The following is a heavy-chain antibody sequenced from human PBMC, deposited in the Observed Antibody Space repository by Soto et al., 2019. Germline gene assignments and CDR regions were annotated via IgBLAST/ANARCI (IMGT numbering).Heavy chain of an antibody. CDR2: ITHRGSP. J-gene: IGHJ4*02. V-gene: IGHV4-34*01. D-gene: IGHD4-17*01. CDR1: GGSFSGYH. Sequence: QVQLQQWGAGLLKPSETLSLTCAVYGGSFSGYHWTWIRQPPGRGLDWIGEITHRGSPNYNPSLRSRVTISVDTSKHHFSLDLRSVTAADTAVYYCARIPGSDYSDPHDFWGQGTLVTVSS. CDR3: ARIPGSDYSDPHDF.